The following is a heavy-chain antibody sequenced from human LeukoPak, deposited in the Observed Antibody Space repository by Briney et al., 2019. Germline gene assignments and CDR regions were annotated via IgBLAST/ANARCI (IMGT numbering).Heavy chain of an antibody. CDR3: ARGYEWYSSSSHDY. Sequence: GGSLRLSCAASGFTFRNFWMSWVRQAPGKGLEWVSSISSSSSYIYYADSVKGRFTISRDNAKNSLYLQMNSLRAEDTAVYYCARGYEWYSSSSHDYWGQGTLVTVSS. CDR2: ISSSSSYI. V-gene: IGHV3-21*01. J-gene: IGHJ4*02. CDR1: GFTFRNFW. D-gene: IGHD6-13*01.